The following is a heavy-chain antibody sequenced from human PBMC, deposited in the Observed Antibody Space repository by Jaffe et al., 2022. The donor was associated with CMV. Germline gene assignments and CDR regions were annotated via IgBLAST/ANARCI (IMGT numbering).Heavy chain of an antibody. J-gene: IGHJ5*02. V-gene: IGHV4-39*01. Sequence: QVQLQESGPGLVKPSETLSLTCTVSGGSISSGPYYWGWIRQSPGKGLEWIGSIYYTGSTYYDPSLKTRVTISVDTSKNQFSLKLTSVTAADTAVYYCARHRKMGTATTWWFDPWGQGTLVTVSS. CDR2: IYYTGST. CDR3: ARHRKMGTATTWWFDP. CDR1: GGSISSGPYY. D-gene: IGHD4-17*01.